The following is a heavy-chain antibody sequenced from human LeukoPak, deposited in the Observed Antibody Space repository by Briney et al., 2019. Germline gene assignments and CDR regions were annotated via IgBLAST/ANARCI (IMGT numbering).Heavy chain of an antibody. J-gene: IGHJ4*02. CDR3: ATDGGPFDN. CDR2: IKQDGSEK. CDR1: GFTFSGYW. Sequence: PGGSLRLSCAASGFTFSGYWMSWVRQAPGKGLEWVANIKQDGSEKYYVDSVKGRFTISRDNAKNSVSLQMNSLRAEDTALYYCATDGGPFDNWGQGTLVTVSS. V-gene: IGHV3-7*01.